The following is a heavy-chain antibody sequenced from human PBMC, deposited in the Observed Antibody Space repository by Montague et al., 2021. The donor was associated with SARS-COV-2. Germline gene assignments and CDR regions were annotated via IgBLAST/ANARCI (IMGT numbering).Heavy chain of an antibody. D-gene: IGHD3-9*01. J-gene: IGHJ6*02. Sequence: SETLSLTCTVFGGSFSRNTWPWFRQSPGKGLVWFGKFNYPGRTTYNPSLKSRFTISLDTSKKHFSLKLTSMTAADTAIYYCARGLLRYFFDWGQGTTVTVSS. V-gene: IGHV4-34*01. CDR3: ARGLLRYFFD. CDR1: GGSFSRNT. CDR2: FNYPGRT.